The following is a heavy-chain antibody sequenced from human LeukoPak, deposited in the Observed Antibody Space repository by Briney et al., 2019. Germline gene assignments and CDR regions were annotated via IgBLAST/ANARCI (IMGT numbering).Heavy chain of an antibody. Sequence: GGSLRLSCVVSGFIFENYAMHWVRQAPGKGLERVAVISSDGSNKYHADAVTGRLTISRDISKNTLHLQMQSLRPEDTAVYYCVRQGSALRYSHSYMDVWGKGTTVTVSS. J-gene: IGHJ6*03. V-gene: IGHV3-30*01. CDR1: GFIFENYA. CDR2: ISSDGSNK. CDR3: VRQGSALRYSHSYMDV. D-gene: IGHD2-15*01.